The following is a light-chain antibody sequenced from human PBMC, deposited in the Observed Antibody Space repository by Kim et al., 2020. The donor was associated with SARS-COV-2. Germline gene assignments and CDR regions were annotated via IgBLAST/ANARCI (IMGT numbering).Light chain of an antibody. CDR3: QVGDSSSDHYV. Sequence: SYELTQPPSVSVAPGQTARITCGGNNIGSESVHWYQQKPGQAPVLVIYYDSNRPSGIPERFSGSNSGSTATLTISRVEAGDEADYYCQVGDSSSDHYVFG. CDR1: NIGSES. J-gene: IGLJ1*01. CDR2: YDS. V-gene: IGLV3-21*04.